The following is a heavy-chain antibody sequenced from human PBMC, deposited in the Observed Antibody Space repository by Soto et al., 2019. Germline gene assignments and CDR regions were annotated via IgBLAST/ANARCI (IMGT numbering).Heavy chain of an antibody. CDR2: IYYSGST. D-gene: IGHD6-19*01. J-gene: IGHJ4*02. CDR1: GGSISSSSYY. V-gene: IGHV4-39*01. Sequence: SETLSLTCTVSGGSISSSSYYWGWIRQPPGKGLEWIGSIYYSGSTYYNPSLKSRVTISVDTSKNQFSLKLSSVTAADTAVYYCARHKSRQWLVIADYWGQGTLVTVSS. CDR3: ARHKSRQWLVIADY.